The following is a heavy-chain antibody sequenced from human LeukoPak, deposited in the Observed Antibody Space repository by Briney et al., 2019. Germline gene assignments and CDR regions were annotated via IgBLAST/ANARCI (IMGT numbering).Heavy chain of an antibody. CDR3: ARTFTYYDFWSGYYRGIYFDY. D-gene: IGHD3-3*01. J-gene: IGHJ4*02. CDR2: IYPGDSDT. Sequence: GESLKISCKGSGYSFTSYWIGWVRQMPGKGLEWMGIIYPGDSDTRYSPSFQGQVTISADKSISTAYLQWSSLKASDTAMYYCARTFTYYDFWSGYYRGIYFDYWGQGTLVTVSS. V-gene: IGHV5-51*01. CDR1: GYSFTSYW.